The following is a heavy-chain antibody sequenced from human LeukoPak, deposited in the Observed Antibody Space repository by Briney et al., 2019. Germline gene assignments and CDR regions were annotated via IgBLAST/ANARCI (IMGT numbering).Heavy chain of an antibody. CDR2: INHSGST. CDR3: AGGYSYGLNYFDY. CDR1: GGSFSGYY. V-gene: IGHV4-34*01. D-gene: IGHD5-18*01. Sequence: SETLSLTCAVYGGSFSGYYWSWIRQPPGKGLEWIGEINHSGSTNYNPSLKSRVTISVDTSKNQFSLKLSSVTAADTAVYYCAGGYSYGLNYFDYWGQGALVTVSS. J-gene: IGHJ4*02.